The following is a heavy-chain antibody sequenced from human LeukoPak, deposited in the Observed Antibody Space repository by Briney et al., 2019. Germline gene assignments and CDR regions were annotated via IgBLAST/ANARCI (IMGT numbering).Heavy chain of an antibody. J-gene: IGHJ4*02. CDR2: IYYSGSS. CDR3: ARHVSGSAMMHYFDH. Sequence: KPSETLSLTCNVSGASIRSGRNYWGWIRQSPGKGLEWIGSIYYSGSSSYNPSLQSRVSISVDTSKNHISLKVFSLTAADTALYYCARHVSGSAMMHYFDHWGQGNLVTVSS. D-gene: IGHD3-10*01. CDR1: GASIRSGRNY. V-gene: IGHV4-39*01.